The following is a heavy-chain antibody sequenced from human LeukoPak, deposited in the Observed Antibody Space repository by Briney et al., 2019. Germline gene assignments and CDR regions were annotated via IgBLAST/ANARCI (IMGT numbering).Heavy chain of an antibody. V-gene: IGHV3-30*02. J-gene: IGHJ4*02. CDR2: IHYDGGNE. CDR3: AKADCINANCYVRDF. CDR1: GFTFSTYG. Sequence: PGGSLGLSRAASGFTFSTYGVHWVRQAPGKGLEWVAFIHYDGGNEYNGDSVKGRFTISRDNSKNSLYLQMNSLTVEDTAVYYCAKADCINANCYVRDFWGRGTLVTVSS. D-gene: IGHD2-2*01.